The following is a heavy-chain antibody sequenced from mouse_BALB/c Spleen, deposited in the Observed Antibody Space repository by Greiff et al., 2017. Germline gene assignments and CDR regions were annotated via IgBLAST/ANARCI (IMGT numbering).Heavy chain of an antibody. V-gene: IGHV5-6-5*01. CDR1: GFTFSSYA. CDR2: ISSGGST. Sequence: EVKLVESGGGLVKPGGSLKLSCAASGFTFSSYAMSWVRQTPEKRLEWVASISSGGSTYYPDSVKGRFTISRDNAKNNLYLQMSSLKSEDTAMYYCARAGDYYYGSSYVAMDDWGQGTSVTVSS. CDR3: ARAGDYYYGSSYVAMDD. D-gene: IGHD1-1*01. J-gene: IGHJ4*01.